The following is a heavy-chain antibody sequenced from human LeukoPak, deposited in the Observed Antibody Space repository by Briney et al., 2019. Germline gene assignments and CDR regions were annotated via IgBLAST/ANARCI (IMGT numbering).Heavy chain of an antibody. CDR3: ARHKPYDFWSGYYKRGGPMDYYYYMDV. Sequence: SETLSLTCTVSGGSISSYYWSWIRQPPGKGLEWIGYIYQGAGTYYNPSLMSRVTISVDTSKNQFSLKLSSVTAADTAVYYCARHKPYDFWSGYYKRGGPMDYYYYMDVWGKGTTVTVSS. CDR1: GGSISSYY. D-gene: IGHD3/OR15-3a*01. CDR2: IYQGAGT. J-gene: IGHJ6*03. V-gene: IGHV4-59*08.